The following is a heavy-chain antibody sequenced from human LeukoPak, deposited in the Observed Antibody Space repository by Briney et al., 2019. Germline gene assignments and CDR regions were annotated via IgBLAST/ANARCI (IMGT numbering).Heavy chain of an antibody. CDR1: GFTFSDYA. Sequence: TGGSLRLSCATSGFTFSDYAMGWVRQAPGRGLEWVSTISGDGKSTYYADCVKGRFTISRDDSTDTLHLQMNSRRVEDSALYYCATDRGYSGYGVFDYWGQGTLVSVSP. CDR3: ATDRGYSGYGVFDY. J-gene: IGHJ4*02. D-gene: IGHD5-12*01. CDR2: ISGDGKST. V-gene: IGHV3-23*01.